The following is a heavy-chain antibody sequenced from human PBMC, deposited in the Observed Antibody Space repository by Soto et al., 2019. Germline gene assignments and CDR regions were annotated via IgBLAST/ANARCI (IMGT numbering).Heavy chain of an antibody. J-gene: IGHJ4*02. D-gene: IGHD3-9*01. CDR1: GFTFSSYS. Sequence: GGSLRLSCAASGFTFSSYSMNWVRQAPGKGLEWVSEISGSGGTTYSADSVKGRFTISRDNSKNTLYLQMNSLRAEDTAVYYCAHFDWFIDYWGQGTLVTVSS. V-gene: IGHV3-23*01. CDR2: ISGSGGTT. CDR3: AHFDWFIDY.